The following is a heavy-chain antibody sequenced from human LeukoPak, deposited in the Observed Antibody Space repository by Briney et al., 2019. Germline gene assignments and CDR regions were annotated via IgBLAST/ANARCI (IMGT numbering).Heavy chain of an antibody. CDR2: IIPIFGTA. CDR1: GGTFSSYA. Sequence: SVKVSCKASGGTFSSYAISWVRQAPGQGLEWMGGIIPIFGTANYAQKFQGRVTITADESTSTAYMELSSLRSEDTAVYYCARDHWDVDTAMETLEDYWGQGTLVTVSS. V-gene: IGHV1-69*13. D-gene: IGHD5-18*01. CDR3: ARDHWDVDTAMETLEDY. J-gene: IGHJ4*02.